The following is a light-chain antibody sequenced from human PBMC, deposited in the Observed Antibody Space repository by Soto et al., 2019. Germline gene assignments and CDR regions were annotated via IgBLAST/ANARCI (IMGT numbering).Light chain of an antibody. J-gene: IGKJ2*01. CDR2: GAS. V-gene: IGKV3-20*01. Sequence: DIVLTQSPGTLSLSPGERATLSCRASESVSSTYLAWYQQKPGQAPSLLIYGASSRPTDIPDRFSGSGSGTDFTLTISRLEPEDFAVYYCQQYGGSPQTFGQGTQLEIK. CDR1: ESVSSTY. CDR3: QQYGGSPQT.